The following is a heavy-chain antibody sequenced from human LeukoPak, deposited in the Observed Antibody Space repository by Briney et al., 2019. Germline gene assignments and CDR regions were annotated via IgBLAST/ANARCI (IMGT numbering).Heavy chain of an antibody. Sequence: ASVKVSCKASGFTFTSYDINWVRQTSGQGLEWMGWMNPNTGDTGYAQKFQGRVTMTRDISISTAYMELRGLRSEDTAIYYCVRDGEGVAISVNYWFDPWGQGTLVTVSS. D-gene: IGHD3-10*01. CDR1: GFTFTSYD. J-gene: IGHJ5*02. CDR3: VRDGEGVAISVNYWFDP. CDR2: MNPNTGDT. V-gene: IGHV1-8*01.